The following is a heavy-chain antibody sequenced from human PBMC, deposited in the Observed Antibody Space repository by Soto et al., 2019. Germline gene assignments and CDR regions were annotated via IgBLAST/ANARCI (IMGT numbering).Heavy chain of an antibody. Sequence: SETVSLTCTVSGGSLSSGGYYCSWISKHPGKGLEWIGYIYYSGSTYYNLSLKSRVTISVGTSKNQFPLKLSSVTAADTAVYYCARDTPYYYYGMDVWGQGTTVTVSS. CDR3: ARDTPYYYYGMDV. CDR1: GGSLSSGGYY. J-gene: IGHJ6*02. V-gene: IGHV4-31*03. CDR2: IYYSGST.